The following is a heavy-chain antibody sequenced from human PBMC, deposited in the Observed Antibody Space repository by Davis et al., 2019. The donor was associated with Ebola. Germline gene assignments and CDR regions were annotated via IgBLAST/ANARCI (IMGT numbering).Heavy chain of an antibody. Sequence: PGGSLRLSCAASGFTFSSYSMNWVRQAPGKGLEWVSSISSSSSYIYYADSVKGRFTISRDNAKNSLYLQMNSLRAEDTAVYYCARALTDFWSGYGYYGMDVWGQGTTVTVSS. J-gene: IGHJ6*02. D-gene: IGHD3-3*01. CDR1: GFTFSSYS. V-gene: IGHV3-21*01. CDR3: ARALTDFWSGYGYYGMDV. CDR2: ISSSSSYI.